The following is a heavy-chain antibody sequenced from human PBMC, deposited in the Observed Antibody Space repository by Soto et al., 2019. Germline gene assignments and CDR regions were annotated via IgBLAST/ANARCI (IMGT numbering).Heavy chain of an antibody. Sequence: SETLSLTCAVYNGSFSVYYWTWIRQPPGKGLEWIGEINHSGSTNYNPSLKSRVTISVHTSKNQFSLKLSSVTAADTAVYYCARDSTRRGACDIWGQGTMVTVSS. V-gene: IGHV4-34*01. CDR1: NGSFSVYY. D-gene: IGHD2-2*01. J-gene: IGHJ3*02. CDR2: INHSGST. CDR3: ARDSTRRGACDI.